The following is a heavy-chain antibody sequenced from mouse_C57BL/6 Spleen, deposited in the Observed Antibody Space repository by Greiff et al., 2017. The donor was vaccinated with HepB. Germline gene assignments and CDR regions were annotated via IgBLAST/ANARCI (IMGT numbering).Heavy chain of an antibody. CDR3: ARGGYYGSSYPSWFAY. V-gene: IGHV5-17*01. Sequence: EVQGVESGGGLVKPGGSLKLSCAASGFTFSDYGMHWVRQAPEKGLEWVAYISSGSSTIYYADTVKGRFTISRDNAKNTLFLQMTSLRSEDTAMYYCARGGYYGSSYPSWFAYWGQGTLVTVSA. CDR2: ISSGSSTI. J-gene: IGHJ3*01. D-gene: IGHD1-1*01. CDR1: GFTFSDYG.